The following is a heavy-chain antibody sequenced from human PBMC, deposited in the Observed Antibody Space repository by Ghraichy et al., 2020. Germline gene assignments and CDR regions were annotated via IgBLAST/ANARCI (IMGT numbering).Heavy chain of an antibody. D-gene: IGHD6-19*01. J-gene: IGHJ5*02. Sequence: GGSLRLSCATSGFTFSAHGVHWVRQAPGKGLEWVAVIWYDGSKKYYADSVKGRFTISRDNSKNTSDLQMNSLRVEDTAVYYCARDLEQWLEPGGWFDPWGQGTLVTVSS. CDR3: ARDLEQWLEPGGWFDP. CDR2: IWYDGSKK. CDR1: GFTFSAHG. V-gene: IGHV3-33*01.